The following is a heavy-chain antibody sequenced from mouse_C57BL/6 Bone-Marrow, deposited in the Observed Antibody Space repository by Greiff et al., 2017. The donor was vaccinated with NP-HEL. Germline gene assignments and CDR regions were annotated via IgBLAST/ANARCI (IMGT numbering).Heavy chain of an antibody. J-gene: IGHJ4*01. Sequence: EVQLVESEGGLVQPGSSMKLSCTASGFTFSDYYMAWVRQVPEKGLEWVANINYDGSSTYYLDSLKSRFIISRDNAKNILYLQMSSLKSEDTATYYCAREGGLRRRTYAMDYLGQGTSVTVSS. CDR2: INYDGSST. CDR1: GFTFSDYY. D-gene: IGHD2-4*01. CDR3: AREGGLRRRTYAMDY. V-gene: IGHV5-16*01.